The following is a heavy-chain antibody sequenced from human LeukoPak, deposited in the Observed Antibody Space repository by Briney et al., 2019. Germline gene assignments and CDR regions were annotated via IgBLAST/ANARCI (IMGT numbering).Heavy chain of an antibody. D-gene: IGHD1-26*01. CDR2: IYYSGST. V-gene: IGHV4-39*07. J-gene: IGHJ4*02. CDR1: GGSISSSSYY. CDR3: ARLEWELKGGSFDY. Sequence: SETLSLTCTVSGGSISSSSYYWGWIRQPPGKGLEWIGSIYYSGSTYYNPSLKSRVTISVDTSKNQFSLKLSSVTAADTAVYYCARLEWELKGGSFDYWGQGTLVTVSS.